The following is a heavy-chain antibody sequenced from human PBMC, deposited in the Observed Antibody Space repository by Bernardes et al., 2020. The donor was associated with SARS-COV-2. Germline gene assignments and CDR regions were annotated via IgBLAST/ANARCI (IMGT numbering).Heavy chain of an antibody. Sequence: SLRLSCAASGFAFSSYEMNWVRQAPGKGLEWISGISTSGHTMYYADSVRGRFTISRDNAKSSLYLQMNSLRVEDTAVYYCARVGGSWGYFDLWGRGTLVTVSS. V-gene: IGHV3-48*03. CDR3: ARVGGSWGYFDL. CDR1: GFAFSSYE. D-gene: IGHD2-15*01. CDR2: ISTSGHTM. J-gene: IGHJ2*01.